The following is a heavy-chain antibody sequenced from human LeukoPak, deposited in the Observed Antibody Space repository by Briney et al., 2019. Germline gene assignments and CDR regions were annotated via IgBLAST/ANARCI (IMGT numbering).Heavy chain of an antibody. V-gene: IGHV4-59*11. J-gene: IGHJ3*02. Sequence: SETLSLTCAVSDDSFSSHYWTWIRQPPGKGLEWIGYISYIGSTNYNPSLKSRVTISIDTSRNQFSLRLSSVTAADTAVYYCARDLVTVAKGFDIWGQGTMVSVSS. D-gene: IGHD4-17*01. CDR1: DDSFSSHY. CDR2: ISYIGST. CDR3: ARDLVTVAKGFDI.